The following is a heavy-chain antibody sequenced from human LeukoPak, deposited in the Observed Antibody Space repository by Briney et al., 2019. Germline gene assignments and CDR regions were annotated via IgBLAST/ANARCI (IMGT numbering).Heavy chain of an antibody. CDR3: ARGFYYGSSGYYVYYFDY. Sequence: GSLRLSCSASGFTFSSYGMHWVRQAPGKGLEWVAVIWYDGSNKYYADTVKGRFTISRDNSKNTLYLQMNSLRDEDTAVYYCARGFYYGSSGYYVYYFDYWGQGTLVTVSS. V-gene: IGHV3-33*01. D-gene: IGHD3-22*01. J-gene: IGHJ4*02. CDR1: GFTFSSYG. CDR2: IWYDGSNK.